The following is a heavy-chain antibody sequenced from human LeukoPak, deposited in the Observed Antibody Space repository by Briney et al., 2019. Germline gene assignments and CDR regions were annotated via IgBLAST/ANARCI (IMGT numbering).Heavy chain of an antibody. J-gene: IGHJ4*02. Sequence: SETLSLTCTVSGGSISFYYWSWIWQPPGKGLEWIGYIYYSGSTNYNPSLKSRVTISVDTSKNHFSLKLTSVTAADTAVYYCARGIDYWGQGTLVTVSS. V-gene: IGHV4-59*01. CDR3: ARGIDY. CDR1: GGSISFYY. CDR2: IYYSGST.